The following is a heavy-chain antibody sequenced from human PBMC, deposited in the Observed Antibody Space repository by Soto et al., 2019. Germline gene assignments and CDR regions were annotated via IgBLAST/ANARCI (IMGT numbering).Heavy chain of an antibody. CDR1: GGTFSSYA. CDR2: IIPIFGTA. D-gene: IGHD3-3*01. Sequence: QVQLVQSGAEVKKPGSSVKVSCKASGGTFSSYAISWVRQAPGQGLEWMGGIIPIFGTANYAQKFQGRVRITADESTSTAYMELSSLRSEDTAVYYCARIYRPRLLFLELLLSYYYYGMDVWGQGTTVTVSS. V-gene: IGHV1-69*01. CDR3: ARIYRPRLLFLELLLSYYYYGMDV. J-gene: IGHJ6*02.